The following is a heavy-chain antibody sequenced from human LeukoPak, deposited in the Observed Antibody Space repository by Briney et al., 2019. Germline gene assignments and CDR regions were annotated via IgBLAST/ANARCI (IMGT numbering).Heavy chain of an antibody. J-gene: IGHJ4*02. V-gene: IGHV1-69*13. CDR2: FIPVFERS. Sequence: WASVKVSCKSSGESFSSYQITWVRQAPGQGLEWMGGFIPVFERSTYAQKFQGRVTMTADESTNTASMELSSLTSEDTAVYYCARDSRTYYYGSGSYYKVGRLDFWGQGTLVTVSS. D-gene: IGHD3-10*01. CDR1: GESFSSYQ. CDR3: ARDSRTYYYGSGSYYKVGRLDF.